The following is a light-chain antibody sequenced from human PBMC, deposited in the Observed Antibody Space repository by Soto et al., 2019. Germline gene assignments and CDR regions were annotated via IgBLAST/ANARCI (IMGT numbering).Light chain of an antibody. CDR3: SSYAGSNNAV. CDR2: EVN. V-gene: IGLV2-8*01. J-gene: IGLJ1*01. Sequence: QSALTQPPSASGSPGQSVTISCTGTSSDVGGYNYVSWYQQHPGKAPKLMIYEVNKRPSGVPDRFSGSKSGNTASLTVSGLQAEDEADYYCSSYAGSNNAVFGPGTKLTVL. CDR1: SSDVGGYNY.